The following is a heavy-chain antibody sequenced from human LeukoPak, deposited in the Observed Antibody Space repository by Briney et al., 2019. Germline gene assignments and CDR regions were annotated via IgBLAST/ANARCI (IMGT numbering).Heavy chain of an antibody. V-gene: IGHV1-2*02. Sequence: ASVKVSCKASGYTFTGYYMHWVRQAPGQGLEWMGWINPNSGGTNYAQKLQGRVTMTTDTSTSTAYMELRSLRSDDTAVYYCARDIVVVPAAILFDYWGQGTLVTVSS. J-gene: IGHJ4*02. CDR2: INPNSGGT. CDR3: ARDIVVVPAAILFDY. CDR1: GYTFTGYY. D-gene: IGHD2-2*01.